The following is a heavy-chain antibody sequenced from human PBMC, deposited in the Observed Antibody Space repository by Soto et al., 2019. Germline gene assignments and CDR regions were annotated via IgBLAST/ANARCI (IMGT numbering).Heavy chain of an antibody. CDR2: ISYDGSNK. CDR1: GFTFSSYG. Sequence: QVQLVESGGGVVQPGRSLRLSCAASGFTFSSYGMHWVRQAPGKGLEWVAVISYDGSNKYYADSVKGRFTISRDNSKNTLYLQMNSLRAEDTAVYYCAKGDFRIAVAGPSHFYYWGQGTLVTVSS. J-gene: IGHJ4*02. CDR3: AKGDFRIAVAGPSHFYY. V-gene: IGHV3-30*18. D-gene: IGHD6-19*01.